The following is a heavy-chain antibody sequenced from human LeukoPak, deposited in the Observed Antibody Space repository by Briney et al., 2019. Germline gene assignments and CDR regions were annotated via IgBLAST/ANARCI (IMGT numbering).Heavy chain of an antibody. CDR3: ARRYCTNGVCYLFDY. V-gene: IGHV4-30-4*01. Sequence: SQTLALTCTVSGGSISSGDYYWSWIRQPPGKGLEWIGYIYYSGSTYYNLSLKSRVTISVDTSKNQFYLQLSSVTAADTAVYYCARRYCTNGVCYLFDYWGQGTLVTVSS. CDR2: IYYSGST. D-gene: IGHD2-8*01. CDR1: GGSISSGDYY. J-gene: IGHJ4*02.